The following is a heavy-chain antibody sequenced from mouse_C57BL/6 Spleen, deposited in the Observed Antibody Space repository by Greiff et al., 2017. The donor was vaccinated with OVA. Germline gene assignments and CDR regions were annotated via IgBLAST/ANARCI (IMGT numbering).Heavy chain of an antibody. D-gene: IGHD1-1*01. Sequence: QVQLKESGAELVRPGTSVKVSCKASGYAFTNYLIEWVKQRPGQGLEWIGVINPGSGGTNYNEKFKGKATLTADKSSSTAYMQLSSLTSEDSAVYFCARRGLYYGSSYGYFDVWGTGTTVTVSS. J-gene: IGHJ1*03. CDR1: GYAFTNYL. CDR2: INPGSGGT. V-gene: IGHV1-54*01. CDR3: ARRGLYYGSSYGYFDV.